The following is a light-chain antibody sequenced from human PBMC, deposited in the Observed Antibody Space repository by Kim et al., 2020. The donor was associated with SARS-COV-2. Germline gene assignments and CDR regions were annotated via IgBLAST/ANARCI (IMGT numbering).Light chain of an antibody. CDR2: DTT. V-gene: IGKV3-11*01. CDR1: QGVDRS. J-gene: IGKJ5*01. Sequence: CGSSGERANLSRRSSQGVDRSLARYQHKPGQAPRLLIYDTTSRATGIPARFSGGGSGTDFTLTISSLEPEDFAFYFCQQRGDGITFGQGTRLEIK. CDR3: QQRGDGIT.